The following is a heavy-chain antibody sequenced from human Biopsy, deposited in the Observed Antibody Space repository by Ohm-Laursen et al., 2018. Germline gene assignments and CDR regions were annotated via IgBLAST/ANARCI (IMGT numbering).Heavy chain of an antibody. CDR2: ISASGNHI. J-gene: IGHJ4*02. V-gene: IGHV3-21*01. CDR3: ARDGEAKYCKHGVCPSDF. Sequence: GSLRLSCTASGFTFSGFSMNWVRQAPGKGLKRVSSISASGNHIYYTDSVKGRFTVSRDNGKNSVYLQMNSLRVEDTAVYYCARDGEAKYCKHGVCPSDFWGQGTLVTVSS. D-gene: IGHD2-8*01. CDR1: GFTFSGFS.